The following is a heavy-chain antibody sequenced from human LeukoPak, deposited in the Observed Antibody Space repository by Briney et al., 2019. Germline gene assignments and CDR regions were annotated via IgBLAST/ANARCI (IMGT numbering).Heavy chain of an antibody. CDR3: ASGRRIPYSLCSAGSCYYYYGMDV. Sequence: SVKVSCKASGGTFSSYAISWVRQAPGQGLEWMGRIIPILGIANYAQKFQGRVTITADKSTSTAYMELSSLRSEDTAVYYCASGRRIPYSLCSAGSCYYYYGMDVWGQGTTVTVSS. V-gene: IGHV1-69*04. CDR1: GGTFSSYA. D-gene: IGHD2-15*01. J-gene: IGHJ6*02. CDR2: IIPILGIA.